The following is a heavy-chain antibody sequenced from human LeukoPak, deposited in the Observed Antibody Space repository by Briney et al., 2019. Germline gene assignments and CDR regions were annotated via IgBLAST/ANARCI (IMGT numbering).Heavy chain of an antibody. CDR2: IRSDGSDK. CDR1: GFTFSSFS. Sequence: GGSLRLSCAASGFTFSSFSMHWVRRAPGKGLEWVAFIRSDGSDKYYADSLKGRFTISRDNSKNTLYLQLNNLRTEDTAVYHCATRAFSSTTYGFGFWGQGTLVTVSS. D-gene: IGHD3-16*01. CDR3: ATRAFSSTTYGFGF. V-gene: IGHV3-30*02. J-gene: IGHJ4*02.